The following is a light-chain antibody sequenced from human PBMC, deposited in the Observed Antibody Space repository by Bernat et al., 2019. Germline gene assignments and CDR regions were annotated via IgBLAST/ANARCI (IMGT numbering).Light chain of an antibody. CDR1: RDVSTY. J-gene: IGKJ1*01. CDR3: QRYDDAPRT. Sequence: MQMTQSPSSLSASVGDRVTISCRASRDVSTYLAWYQQKPGKAPRLLIYAASTLHSGVPSRFSGSGSGTDFTLTISSLQPEDVATYYCQRYDDAPRTFGQGTKVEIK. CDR2: AAS. V-gene: IGKV1-27*01.